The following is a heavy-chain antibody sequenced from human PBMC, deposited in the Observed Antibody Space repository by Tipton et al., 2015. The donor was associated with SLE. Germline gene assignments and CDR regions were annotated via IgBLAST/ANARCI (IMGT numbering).Heavy chain of an antibody. D-gene: IGHD2-21*01. CDR3: ARGGGGDVLNWFDP. V-gene: IGHV4-31*03. J-gene: IGHJ5*02. CDR2: IYFTGST. Sequence: GLVKPSETLSLTRTVSGGSISGYYWSWIRQHPGKGLEWIGYIYFTGSTHYNPSLRSRILISLDTSKNQFSLKVNSVTAADTAIYFCARGGGGDVLNWFDPWGQGTLVTVSS. CDR1: GGSISGYY.